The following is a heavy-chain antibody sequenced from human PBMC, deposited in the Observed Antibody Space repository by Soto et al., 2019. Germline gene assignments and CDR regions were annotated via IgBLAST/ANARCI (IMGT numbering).Heavy chain of an antibody. CDR3: ARGTTIFGVVFDY. CDR1: GGSISSYC. D-gene: IGHD3-3*01. J-gene: IGHJ4*02. Sequence: LETLSLTCTVSGGSISSYCLSWIRQPPGKGLEWIGYIYYSGSTNYNPSLKSRVTISVDTSKNQFSLKLSSVTAADTAVYYCARGTTIFGVVFDYWGQGTLVTVSS. CDR2: IYYSGST. V-gene: IGHV4-59*01.